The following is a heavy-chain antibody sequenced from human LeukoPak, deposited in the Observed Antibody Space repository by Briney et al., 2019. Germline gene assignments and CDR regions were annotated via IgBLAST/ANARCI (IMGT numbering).Heavy chain of an antibody. J-gene: IGHJ6*03. CDR3: ARGHSSSFIYYYYMDV. Sequence: GASVKVSCKASGYTFTSYYMHWVRQAPGQGLEWMGIINPSGGSTSYAQKFQGRVTMTRDTSTSTVYMELSSLRSEDTAVYYCARGHSSSFIYYYYMDVWGKGTTVTVSS. D-gene: IGHD6-6*01. V-gene: IGHV1-46*01. CDR1: GYTFTSYY. CDR2: INPSGGST.